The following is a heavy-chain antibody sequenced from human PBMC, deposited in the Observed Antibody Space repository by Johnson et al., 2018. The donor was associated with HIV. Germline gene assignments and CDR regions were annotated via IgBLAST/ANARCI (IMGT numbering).Heavy chain of an antibody. Sequence: VQLVESGGGVVQPEMSLRLACAASGFTFSSYPMHWVRQAPGKGLEWVAVISYDGGNKYYTDSVKGRFTISRDNSKNRLYLQMNSLRAEDTAVYFCAKDLPSGWDGGDAFDIWGQGTMVIVSS. J-gene: IGHJ3*02. CDR2: ISYDGGNK. V-gene: IGHV3-30*04. CDR1: GFTFSSYP. D-gene: IGHD6-19*01. CDR3: AKDLPSGWDGGDAFDI.